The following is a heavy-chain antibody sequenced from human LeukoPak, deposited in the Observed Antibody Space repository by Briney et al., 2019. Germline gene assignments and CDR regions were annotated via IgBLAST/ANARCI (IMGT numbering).Heavy chain of an antibody. CDR2: MNPNSGNT. V-gene: IGHV1-8*01. Sequence: ASVKVSCKASGYTFTSYDINWVRQAAGQGLEWMGWMNPNSGNTGYAQKFQGRVTMTRNTSISTAYMELSSLRSEDTAVYYCARAPGYCSGGSCNDYWGQGTLVTVSS. CDR1: GYTFTSYD. D-gene: IGHD2-15*01. CDR3: ARAPGYCSGGSCNDY. J-gene: IGHJ4*02.